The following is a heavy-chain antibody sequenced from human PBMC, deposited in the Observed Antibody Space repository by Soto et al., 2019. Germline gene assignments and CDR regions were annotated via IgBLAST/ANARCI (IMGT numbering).Heavy chain of an antibody. V-gene: IGHV1-69*13. D-gene: IGHD2-21*02. CDR2: IIPIFGTA. CDR1: GGTFSSYS. Sequence: GASVKVSCKASGGTFSSYSISWVRQAPGQGLEWMGGIIPIFGTANYAQKFQGRVTITADESTSTAYMELSSLRSEDTAVYYCARARWIGGNSESHYYYGMVVWGQGTTVTVSS. CDR3: ARARWIGGNSESHYYYGMVV. J-gene: IGHJ6*02.